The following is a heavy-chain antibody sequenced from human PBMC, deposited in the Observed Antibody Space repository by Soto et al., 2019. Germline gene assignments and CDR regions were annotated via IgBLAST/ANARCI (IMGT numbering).Heavy chain of an antibody. D-gene: IGHD3-22*01. V-gene: IGHV4-59*12. CDR1: GGSISSYY. J-gene: IGHJ5*02. Sequence: SETLSLTCTVSGGSISSYYWSWIRQPPGKGLEWIGYIYYSGSTNYNPSLKSRVTISVDTSKNQFSLKLSSVTAADTAVYYCARARWYDSSGYFNWFDPWGQGTLVTVSS. CDR2: IYYSGST. CDR3: ARARWYDSSGYFNWFDP.